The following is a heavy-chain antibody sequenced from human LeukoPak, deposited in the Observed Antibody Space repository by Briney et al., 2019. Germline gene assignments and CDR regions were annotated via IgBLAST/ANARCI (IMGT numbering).Heavy chain of an antibody. V-gene: IGHV1-18*01. J-gene: IGHJ4*02. CDR3: ARGSVYSSSSPAYY. Sequence: ASVKVSCKASGYTFSTYAISWVRQAPGQGLEWMGWISAYNDNTNYAQKLQGRVTMTTDTSTSTVYMELRSLKSDDTAVYYCARGSVYSSSSPAYYWGQGTLVTVSS. CDR2: ISAYNDNT. CDR1: GYTFSTYA. D-gene: IGHD6-6*01.